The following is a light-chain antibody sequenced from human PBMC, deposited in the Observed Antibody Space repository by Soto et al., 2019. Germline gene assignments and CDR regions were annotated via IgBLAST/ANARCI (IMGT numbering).Light chain of an antibody. CDR3: AAWDDSLNGPV. CDR2: NNN. CDR1: ISNIGSYT. Sequence: QSVLTQPPSASGTPGQRVTISCSGSISNIGSYTVDWYLQLPGTAPKLVIYNNNQRPSGVPDRFSGSKSGTSASLAISGLQTEDEADYYCAAWDDSLNGPVFGGGTQLTVL. J-gene: IGLJ3*02. V-gene: IGLV1-44*01.